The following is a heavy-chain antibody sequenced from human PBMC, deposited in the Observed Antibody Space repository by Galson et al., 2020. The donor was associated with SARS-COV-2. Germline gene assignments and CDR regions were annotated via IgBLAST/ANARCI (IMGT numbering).Heavy chain of an antibody. D-gene: IGHD3-22*01. CDR1: GGSISSSSYY. J-gene: IGHJ4*02. V-gene: IGHV4-39*01. CDR2: IYYSGST. CDR3: ARLGPGGSCYDDSSGYCHFDY. Sequence: SETLSLTCTVSGGSISSSSYYWGWIRQPPGKGLEWIGSIYYSGSTYYNPSLKSRVTISVDTSKNQFSLKLSSVTAADTAVYYCARLGPGGSCYDDSSGYCHFDYWGQGTLVTVSS.